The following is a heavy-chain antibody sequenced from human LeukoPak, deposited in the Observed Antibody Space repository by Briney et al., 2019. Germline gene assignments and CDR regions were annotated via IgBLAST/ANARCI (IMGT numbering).Heavy chain of an antibody. Sequence: GGSLRLSCAASGFTFSSYSMNWVRQAPGKGLEWVSSISSSSSYIYYADSVKGRFTISRDNAKSSLYLQMNSLRAEDTAVYYCARVSWYDYGDQGDAFDIWGQGTMVTVSS. D-gene: IGHD4-17*01. CDR3: ARVSWYDYGDQGDAFDI. CDR2: ISSSSSYI. CDR1: GFTFSSYS. V-gene: IGHV3-21*01. J-gene: IGHJ3*02.